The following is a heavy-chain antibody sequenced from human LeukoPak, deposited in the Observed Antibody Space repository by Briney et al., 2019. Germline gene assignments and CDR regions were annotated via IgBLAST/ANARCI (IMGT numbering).Heavy chain of an antibody. CDR3: AKVPVMKPQFYFDY. Sequence: GGSLRLSCAASGFTFSYFWMSWVRQAPGKGLEWVSAISGSGGSTYYADSVKGRFTISRDNSKNTLYLQMNSLRAEDTAVYYCAKVPVMKPQFYFDYWGQGTLVTVSS. CDR1: GFTFSYFW. V-gene: IGHV3-23*01. CDR2: ISGSGGST. D-gene: IGHD2-21*01. J-gene: IGHJ4*02.